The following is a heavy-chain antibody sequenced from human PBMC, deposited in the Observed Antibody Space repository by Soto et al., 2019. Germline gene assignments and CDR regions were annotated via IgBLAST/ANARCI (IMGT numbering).Heavy chain of an antibody. J-gene: IGHJ4*02. CDR1: GVTFSNYW. Sequence: GGSLRLSCAASGVTFSNYWMSWVRQAPGKGLEWVANIKGDGSEKYYVDSVKGRFTISRDNAKNSLYLQMDSLRDEDTAVYYCAREGRGYCSSTTCPGIWGQGTLVTVSS. CDR3: AREGRGYCSSTTCPGI. V-gene: IGHV3-7*01. D-gene: IGHD2-2*01. CDR2: IKGDGSEK.